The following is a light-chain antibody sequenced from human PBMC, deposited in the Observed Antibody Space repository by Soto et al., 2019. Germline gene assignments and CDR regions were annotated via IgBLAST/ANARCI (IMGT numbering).Light chain of an antibody. J-gene: IGKJ1*01. CDR3: QQRSNWSTWT. Sequence: EIVLTQSPATLSLSPWERATLSCRASQSVSSYLAWYQQKPGQAPRLLIYDASNRATGIPARFSGSGSGTDFTLTISSLEPEDFAVYYCQQRSNWSTWTFGQGTKVDIK. CDR2: DAS. CDR1: QSVSSY. V-gene: IGKV3-11*01.